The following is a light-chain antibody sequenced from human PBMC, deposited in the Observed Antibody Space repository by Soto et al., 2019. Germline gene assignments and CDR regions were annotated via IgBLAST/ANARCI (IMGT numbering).Light chain of an antibody. CDR1: SSDVGSYNL. Sequence: QSALTQPASVSGSPGQSITFSCTGTSSDVGSYNLVSWYQQHPGKAPKLMIYEGSKRPSGVSNRFSGSKSGNTASLTISGLQAEGEADYYCCSYAGSSSVVFGGGTQLTVL. CDR3: CSYAGSSSVV. J-gene: IGLJ2*01. V-gene: IGLV2-23*01. CDR2: EGS.